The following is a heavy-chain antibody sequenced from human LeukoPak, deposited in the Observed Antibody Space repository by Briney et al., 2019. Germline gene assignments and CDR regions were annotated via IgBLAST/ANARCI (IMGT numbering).Heavy chain of an antibody. CDR1: GGSISSYY. D-gene: IGHD2-2*01. CDR2: IYYSGST. J-gene: IGHJ4*02. CDR3: ARLMGIVVVPDGRGGFDY. V-gene: IGHV4-59*08. Sequence: SETLSLTCTVSGGSISSYYWSWIRQPPGKGLEWIGYIYYSGSTNYNPSLKSRVTISVDTSKNQFSLKLSSVTAADTAVYYCARLMGIVVVPDGRGGFDYWGQGTLVTVSS.